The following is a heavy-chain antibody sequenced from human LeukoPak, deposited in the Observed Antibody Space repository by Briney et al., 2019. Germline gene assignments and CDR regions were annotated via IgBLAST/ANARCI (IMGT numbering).Heavy chain of an antibody. CDR2: INPNSGGT. CDR1: GYTFIGFY. CDR3: ARDRGPRGVDY. D-gene: IGHD3-10*01. J-gene: IGHJ4*02. V-gene: IGHV1-2*02. Sequence: ASVKVSCKASGYTFIGFYLHWVRQAPGQGLEWMGWINPNSGGTNYAQKFQGRVTMTRDTSISTAYMELSRLRSDDTAVYYCARDRGPRGVDYWGQGTLVTVSS.